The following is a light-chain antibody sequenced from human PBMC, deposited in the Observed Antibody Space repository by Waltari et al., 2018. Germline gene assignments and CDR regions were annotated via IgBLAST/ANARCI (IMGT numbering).Light chain of an antibody. Sequence: QSVLIQPPSASGTPGQRVTISCSGRGSNIGSTTVTWFQQFPGSAPKLVIYSNDKRPSGVSDRFSGSRSGTSASLAISGLQSEDEADYYCSTWDDSLNGHVVFGGGTQLTV. CDR3: STWDDSLNGHVV. J-gene: IGLJ2*01. V-gene: IGLV1-44*01. CDR2: SND. CDR1: GSNIGSTT.